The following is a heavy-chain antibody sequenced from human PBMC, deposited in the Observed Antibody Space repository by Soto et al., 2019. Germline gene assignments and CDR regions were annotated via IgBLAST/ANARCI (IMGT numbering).Heavy chain of an antibody. CDR1: GGSISSYY. CDR3: ARTPLGYCSTATCYSYYMDV. J-gene: IGHJ6*03. V-gene: IGHV4-59*01. CDR2: IYYSGST. D-gene: IGHD2-2*01. Sequence: PSETLSLTCTVSGGSISSYYWSWIRQPPGKGLEWLGYIYYSGSTNYNPSLKSRVTISVDTSKKQFSLKLSSVTAADTAVYYCARTPLGYCSTATCYSYYMDVWGKGTTVTVSS.